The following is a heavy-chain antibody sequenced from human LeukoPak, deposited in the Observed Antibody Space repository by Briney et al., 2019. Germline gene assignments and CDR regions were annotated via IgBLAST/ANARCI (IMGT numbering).Heavy chain of an antibody. CDR3: VRGPHIAATSY. D-gene: IGHD6-25*01. Sequence: GGSLRLSCVASGFSFNNYRMTWVRQAPGKGLEWVANIKQDGSEKQYVDSVKGRFAISRDNAKKSLYLQINTLRAEDTAVYYCVRGPHIAATSYWGQGTLVTVST. J-gene: IGHJ4*02. CDR2: IKQDGSEK. V-gene: IGHV3-7*03. CDR1: GFSFNNYR.